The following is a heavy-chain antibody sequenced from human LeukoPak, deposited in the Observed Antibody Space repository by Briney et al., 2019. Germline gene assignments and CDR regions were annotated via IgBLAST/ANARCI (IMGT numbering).Heavy chain of an antibody. D-gene: IGHD4-17*01. CDR3: ARDGWETTVIYYYNYGMDV. Sequence: GGSLRLSCAASGFTFSSYGMHWVRQAPGKGLEWVAVIWYDGSNKYYADSVKGRFTISRDNSKNTLYLQMNSLRAEDTAVYYCARDGWETTVIYYYNYGMDVWGQGTTVTVSS. J-gene: IGHJ6*02. CDR1: GFTFSSYG. V-gene: IGHV3-33*01. CDR2: IWYDGSNK.